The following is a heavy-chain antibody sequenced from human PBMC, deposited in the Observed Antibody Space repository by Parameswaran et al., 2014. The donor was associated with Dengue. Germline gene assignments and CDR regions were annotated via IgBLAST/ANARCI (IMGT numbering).Heavy chain of an antibody. CDR2: IYTSGST. D-gene: IGHD3-3*01. CDR3: AREYRDFWSGMEAFDI. Sequence: SETLSLTCTVSGGSISSYYWSWIRQPPGKGLEWIGYIYTSGSTNYNPSLKSRVTMSVDTSKNQFSLKLSSVTAADTAVYYCAREYRDFWSGMEAFDIWGQGTIVTVSS. CDR1: GGSISSYY. V-gene: IGHV4-4*08. J-gene: IGHJ3*02.